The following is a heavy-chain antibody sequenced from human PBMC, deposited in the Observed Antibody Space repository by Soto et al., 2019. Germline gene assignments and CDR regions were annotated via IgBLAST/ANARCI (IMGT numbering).Heavy chain of an antibody. Sequence: QVQLVESGGGVVQPGRSLRLSCAASGFTFSNYGMHWVRQAPGKGLEWVAYISYDGSSKYYADSVKGRFTISRDNSKNALYLQMNSLRADDTAVYYCAKGGDYARIYAMDVWGQGTTVTVFS. CDR1: GFTFSNYG. J-gene: IGHJ6*02. CDR3: AKGGDYARIYAMDV. CDR2: ISYDGSSK. D-gene: IGHD4-17*01. V-gene: IGHV3-30*18.